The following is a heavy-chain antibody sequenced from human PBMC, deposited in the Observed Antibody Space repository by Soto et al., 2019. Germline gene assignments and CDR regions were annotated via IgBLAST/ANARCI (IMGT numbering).Heavy chain of an antibody. CDR3: ASSMIVVVTSFDY. CDR1: GFTFSSYA. D-gene: IGHD3-22*01. Sequence: SLRLSCAASGFTFSSYAMHWVRQAPGKGLEWVAVISYDGSNKYYADSVKGRFTISRDNSKNTLYLQMNSLRAEDTAVYYCASSMIVVVTSFDYWGQGTLVTVSS. J-gene: IGHJ4*02. CDR2: ISYDGSNK. V-gene: IGHV3-30-3*01.